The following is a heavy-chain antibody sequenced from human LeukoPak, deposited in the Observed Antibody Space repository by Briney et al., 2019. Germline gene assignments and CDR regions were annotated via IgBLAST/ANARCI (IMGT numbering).Heavy chain of an antibody. CDR3: ARAVEMVRGVITVWFDY. J-gene: IGHJ4*02. CDR1: GGSISSGGYY. D-gene: IGHD3-10*01. Sequence: SQTLSLTCTVSGGSISSGGYYWIWIRQHPGKGLEWIGYIYYSGSTYYNPSLKSRVTISVDTSKNQFSLKLSSVTAADTAVYYCARAVEMVRGVITVWFDYWGQGTLVTVSS. V-gene: IGHV4-31*03. CDR2: IYYSGST.